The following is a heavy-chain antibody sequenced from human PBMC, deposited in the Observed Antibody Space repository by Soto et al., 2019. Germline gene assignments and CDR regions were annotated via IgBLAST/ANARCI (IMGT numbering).Heavy chain of an antibody. Sequence: SETLSLTCTVSGGSIRSVDYYWSWIRQPPGKGLEWIGYIFYSGSSYFNPSLKSRVTTSIDTSTNQFSLKLSSVTAADTAVYYCALVLLYSSGWYFDYWGQGILVTVFS. J-gene: IGHJ4*02. CDR3: ALVLLYSSGWYFDY. V-gene: IGHV4-30-4*01. CDR1: GGSIRSVDYY. CDR2: IFYSGSS. D-gene: IGHD6-19*01.